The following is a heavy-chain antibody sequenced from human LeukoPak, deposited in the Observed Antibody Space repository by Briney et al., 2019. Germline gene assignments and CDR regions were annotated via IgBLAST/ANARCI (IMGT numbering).Heavy chain of an antibody. J-gene: IGHJ6*02. CDR1: GFTYSSYA. CDR2: ISSDGGST. CDR3: VKEIAHRRQYFYYYVMDI. D-gene: IGHD6-13*01. V-gene: IGHV3-64*05. Sequence: GGSLRLSCAAAGFTYSSYAMHWVRQAPGKGLEYVSGISSDGGSTNYANSVKGRFTISRDNSKNTLYFQMSSLRTDDTAVYYCVKEIAHRRQYFYYYVMDIWGQGTTVTVSS.